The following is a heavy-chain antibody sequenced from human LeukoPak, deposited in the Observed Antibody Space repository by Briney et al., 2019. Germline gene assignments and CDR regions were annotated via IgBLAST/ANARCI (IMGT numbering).Heavy chain of an antibody. Sequence: GESLKISCKGSGYSFTSYWIGWVRQMPGKGLEWMGIIYPGDSDTRYSPSFQGQVTISADKSISTAYLQRSSLKASDTAMYYCARPYSYGRNPEDFDIWGQGTMVTVSS. CDR3: ARPYSYGRNPEDFDI. D-gene: IGHD5-18*01. CDR1: GYSFTSYW. J-gene: IGHJ3*02. V-gene: IGHV5-51*01. CDR2: IYPGDSDT.